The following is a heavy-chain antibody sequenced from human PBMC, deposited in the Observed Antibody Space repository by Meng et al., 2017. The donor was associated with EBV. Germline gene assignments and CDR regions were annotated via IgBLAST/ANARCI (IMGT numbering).Heavy chain of an antibody. V-gene: IGHV7-4-1*02. D-gene: IGHD1-1*01. CDR3: ARGVEENGSLYPFDS. CDR1: GYTFKNYA. CDR2: INTYSGKA. J-gene: IGHJ4*02. Sequence: QVQLVQSGSEWKRPGASVKVSCKASGYTFKNYAINWMRQVPGQGLEWMGWINTYSGKATFAQGFTGRFVFSLDTPVTTAHLQISGLKTEDSAVYYCARGVEENGSLYPFDSWGQGTLVTVSS.